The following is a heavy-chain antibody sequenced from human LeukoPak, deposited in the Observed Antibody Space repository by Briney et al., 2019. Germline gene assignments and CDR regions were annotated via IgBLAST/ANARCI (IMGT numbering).Heavy chain of an antibody. J-gene: IGHJ4*02. CDR2: IGRRGDPK. CDR3: IKEGRGYKYGLRD. D-gene: IGHD5-18*01. CDR1: GFTFDDFT. V-gene: IGHV3-43*01. Sequence: GGSLRLSCATSGFTFDDFTMHWVRQPPGKGLEWVSLIGRRGDPKYYANSLEGRFTISRDNRRRYVFLQMNSLRPDDTAFYYWIKEGRGYKYGLRDWGQGTLVTVSS.